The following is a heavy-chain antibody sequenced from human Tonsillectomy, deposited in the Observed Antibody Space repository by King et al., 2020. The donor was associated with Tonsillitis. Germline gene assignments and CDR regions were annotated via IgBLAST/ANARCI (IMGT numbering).Heavy chain of an antibody. V-gene: IGHV3-33*01. J-gene: IGHJ4*02. CDR2: IWYDGSSK. CDR3: ARDWSVFQWLDYFDY. Sequence: QVQLVESGGGVVQPGRSLRLSCAASGFTFSSHGMHWVRQAPGKGLEWVAVIWYDGSSKYYADSVKGRFTISRDNSKNTLYLQMNSLRAEDTAVYYCARDWSVFQWLDYFDYWGQGTQVTVSS. D-gene: IGHD6-19*01. CDR1: GFTFSSHG.